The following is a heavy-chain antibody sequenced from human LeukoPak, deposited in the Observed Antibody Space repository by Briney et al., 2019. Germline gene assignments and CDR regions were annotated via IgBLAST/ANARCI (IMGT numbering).Heavy chain of an antibody. CDR2: IYHSGST. CDR3: ARGTEVVVAVTPYFDY. CDR1: GASISNNNW. J-gene: IGHJ4*02. V-gene: IGHV4-4*02. D-gene: IGHD2-15*01. Sequence: SETLSLTCAVSGASISNNNWWSWVRQPPGKGLEWIGEIYHSGSTYYNPSLKSRVTISVDRSKNQFSLKLSSVTAADTAVYYCARGTEVVVAVTPYFDYWGQGTLVTVSS.